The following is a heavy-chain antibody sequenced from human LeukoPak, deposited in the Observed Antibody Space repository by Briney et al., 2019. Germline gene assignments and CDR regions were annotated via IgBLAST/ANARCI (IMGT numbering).Heavy chain of an antibody. CDR2: IDMYTANP. CDR3: ARHDNDDDFDY. J-gene: IGHJ4*02. V-gene: IGHV7-4-1*02. CDR1: GYTFTRYA. D-gene: IGHD3-16*01. Sequence: ASVKVSCKASGYTFTRYAINWLRQAPGQGLEWMGWIDMYTANPAYAQGFTERFVFSLDTSVTTAYLQISNLKTEDTAVYYCARHDNDDDFDYWGQGTLVTVSS.